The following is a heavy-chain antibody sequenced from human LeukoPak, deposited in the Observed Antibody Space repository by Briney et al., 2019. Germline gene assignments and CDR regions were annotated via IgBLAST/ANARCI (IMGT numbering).Heavy chain of an antibody. Sequence: GESLKISCKGSGYSFTSYWIAWVRQMPGKGPEWMGIIYPGDSDTRYSPSFQGQVTISADKSISTAYPQWSSLKASDTAMYYCARGVVVVPSAMCCNWFDPWGQGTLVTVSS. CDR3: ARGVVVVPSAMCCNWFDP. D-gene: IGHD2-2*01. J-gene: IGHJ5*02. CDR2: IYPGDSDT. CDR1: GYSFTSYW. V-gene: IGHV5-51*01.